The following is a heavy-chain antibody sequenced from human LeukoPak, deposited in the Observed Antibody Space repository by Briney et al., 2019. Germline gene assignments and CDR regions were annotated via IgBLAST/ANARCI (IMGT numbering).Heavy chain of an antibody. CDR2: ISYDGSNK. Sequence: PGGSLRLSCAASGFTFSSYGMHWVRQAPGKGLEWVAVISYDGSNKYYADSVKGRFTISRDNSKNTLYLQMNSLRAEDTAVYYCAKDQDTAMAGYYYYMDVWGKGTTVTVSS. J-gene: IGHJ6*03. CDR3: AKDQDTAMAGYYYYMDV. D-gene: IGHD5-18*01. CDR1: GFTFSSYG. V-gene: IGHV3-30*18.